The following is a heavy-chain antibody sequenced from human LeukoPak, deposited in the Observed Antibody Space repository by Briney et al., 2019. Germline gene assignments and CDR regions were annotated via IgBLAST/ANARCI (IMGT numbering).Heavy chain of an antibody. CDR1: GGSISNYY. J-gene: IGHJ4*02. CDR3: ARGGSSSSWPFYY. V-gene: IGHV4-59*01. CDR2: IYSSGST. Sequence: SETLSLTCTVSGGSISNYYWSWIRQPPGKGLEWIGYIYSSGSTNYNPSLKSRVTMSVDTSKNQFSLKLTSVTAADTAVYYCARGGSSSSWPFYYWGQGTLVTVSS. D-gene: IGHD6-13*01.